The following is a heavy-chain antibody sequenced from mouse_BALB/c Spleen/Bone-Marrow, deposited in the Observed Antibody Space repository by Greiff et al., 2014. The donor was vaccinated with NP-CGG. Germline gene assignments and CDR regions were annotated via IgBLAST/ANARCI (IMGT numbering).Heavy chain of an antibody. Sequence: EVQLQQSGAELVKPGASVKLSCTASGFNIKDTYMHWVKQRPEQGLEWIGRIDPANGNTKYDPKFQGKATITADTSSNTAYLQLSSLTSEDTAVYYCARSGYGSSLFAHWGQGTLVTVSA. D-gene: IGHD1-1*01. CDR2: IDPANGNT. CDR1: GFNIKDTY. CDR3: ARSGYGSSLFAH. V-gene: IGHV14-3*02. J-gene: IGHJ3*01.